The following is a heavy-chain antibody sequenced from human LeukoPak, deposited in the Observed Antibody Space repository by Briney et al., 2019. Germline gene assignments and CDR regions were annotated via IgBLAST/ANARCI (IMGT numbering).Heavy chain of an antibody. D-gene: IGHD3-16*01. CDR2: INPNSGGT. V-gene: IGHV1-2*02. J-gene: IGHJ4*02. Sequence: ASVKLSCTASGYTFTDYYIHWERHAPGQGLEWMGWINPNSGGTNYAQEFQGRVTMTRDTSISTAYMEVSRLRSDETAVYYCAISPGVMITFGGAPATDYFDYWGQGTLVTVSS. CDR3: AISPGVMITFGGAPATDYFDY. CDR1: GYTFTDYY.